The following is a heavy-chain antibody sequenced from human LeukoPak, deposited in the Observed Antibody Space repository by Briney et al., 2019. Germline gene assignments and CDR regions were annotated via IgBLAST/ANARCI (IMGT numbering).Heavy chain of an antibody. Sequence: GASVKVSCKASGGTFSSYAISWVRQAPGQGLEWMGGIIPIFGTANYAQKFQGRVTITADESTSTAYMELSSLRSEDTAVYYCARKGYCSSTSCPHDRYYYYYMDVWGKGTTVTVSS. CDR2: IIPIFGTA. CDR1: GGTFSSYA. D-gene: IGHD2-2*01. J-gene: IGHJ6*03. V-gene: IGHV1-69*13. CDR3: ARKGYCSSTSCPHDRYYYYYMDV.